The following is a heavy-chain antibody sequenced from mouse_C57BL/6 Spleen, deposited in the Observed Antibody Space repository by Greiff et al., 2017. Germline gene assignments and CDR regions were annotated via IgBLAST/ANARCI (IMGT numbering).Heavy chain of an antibody. CDR2: IDPSDSYT. J-gene: IGHJ2*01. D-gene: IGHD2-3*01. V-gene: IGHV1-50*01. CDR3: ASYDYLDY. Sequence: QVQLQQPGAELVKPGASVKLSCKASGYTFTSYWMQWVKQRPGQGLEWIGEIDPSDSYTNYNQKFKGKATLTVDTSSRTAYMQLSSLTSEDSAVYYCASYDYLDYWGQGTTLTVSS. CDR1: GYTFTSYW.